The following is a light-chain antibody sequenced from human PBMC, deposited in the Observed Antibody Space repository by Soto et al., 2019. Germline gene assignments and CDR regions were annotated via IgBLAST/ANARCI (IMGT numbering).Light chain of an antibody. V-gene: IGLV2-14*01. CDR1: TSDVGGYNY. J-gene: IGLJ3*02. CDR3: SSYTRSSTWV. Sequence: QSALTQPASVSGSPGQSITISCTGTTSDVGGYNYVSWYQQHPGRAPKLLIYEVRNRPSGVSNRFSGSKSGNTASLTISGLQAEDEADYYCSSYTRSSTWVFGGGTKVTVL. CDR2: EVR.